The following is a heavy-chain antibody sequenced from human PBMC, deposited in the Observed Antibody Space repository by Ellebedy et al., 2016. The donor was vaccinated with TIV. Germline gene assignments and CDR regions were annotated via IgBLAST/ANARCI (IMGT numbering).Heavy chain of an antibody. D-gene: IGHD6-19*01. CDR3: AVSAFDY. V-gene: IGHV1-46*01. CDR2: ISPSAGST. CDR1: GYTFTSYY. Sequence: ASVKVSXXASGYTFTSYYLHWVRQAPGQGLEWMGMISPSAGSTNYAQKFQDRVTMTRDTSTSTVYMELSSLTSEDTAIYYCAVSAFDYWGQGTLVTVSS. J-gene: IGHJ4*02.